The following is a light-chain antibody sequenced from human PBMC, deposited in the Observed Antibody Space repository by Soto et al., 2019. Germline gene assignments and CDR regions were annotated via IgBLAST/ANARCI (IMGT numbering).Light chain of an antibody. Sequence: EIVLTQSPGTLSLSPGERATLSCRASQSINRNYLAWYQQKPGQAPRLLIYDASNRATGIPDRFSGSGSGTDFTLTISRLEPEDFAVYYCHQYSSSPLTFGGGTKVEIK. V-gene: IGKV3-20*01. J-gene: IGKJ4*01. CDR1: QSINRNY. CDR2: DAS. CDR3: HQYSSSPLT.